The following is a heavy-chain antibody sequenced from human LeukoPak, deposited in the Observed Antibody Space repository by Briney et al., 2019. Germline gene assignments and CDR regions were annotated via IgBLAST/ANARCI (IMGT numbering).Heavy chain of an antibody. D-gene: IGHD7-27*01. V-gene: IGHV3-66*01. CDR1: GFTFSTNY. CDR2: IYSGGNT. Sequence: GGSLRLSCAASGFTFSTNYMSWVRQAPGKGLEWVSVIYSGGNTYYADSVKGRFTISRDNSKNTLYLQMNSLRAEDTAVYYCASVPLTGNVYFDYWGQGTLVTVSS. CDR3: ASVPLTGNVYFDY. J-gene: IGHJ4*02.